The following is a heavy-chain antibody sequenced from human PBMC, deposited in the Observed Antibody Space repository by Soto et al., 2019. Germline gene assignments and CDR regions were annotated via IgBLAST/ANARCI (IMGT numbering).Heavy chain of an antibody. CDR1: GYTFISNY. V-gene: IGHV1-46*01. J-gene: IGHJ4*02. CDR3: AREPEVCSSTNCQFDY. D-gene: IGHD2-2*01. CDR2: INPRGAST. Sequence: QVQLVQSGAEVKKPGASVKISCKASGYTFISNYVYWVRQAPGQGLEWMGIINPRGASTSYAQKCQGRVTMASDTSTGTVYRDLSSLTSDDTAVCYCAREPEVCSSTNCQFDYWGQGALVTVSS.